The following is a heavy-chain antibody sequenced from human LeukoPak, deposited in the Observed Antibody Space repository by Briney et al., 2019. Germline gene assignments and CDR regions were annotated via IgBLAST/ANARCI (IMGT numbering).Heavy chain of an antibody. CDR3: ARDGRYSYGHDAFDI. CDR2: INPSGGST. J-gene: IGHJ3*02. Sequence: ASVKVSCKASGYSFTSYYMHWVRQAPGQGLEWMGIINPSGGSTSYAQKFQGRVTMIRDTSTSTVYMELSSLRSEDTAVYYCARDGRYSYGHDAFDIWGQGTMVTVSS. V-gene: IGHV1-46*01. D-gene: IGHD5-18*01. CDR1: GYSFTSYY.